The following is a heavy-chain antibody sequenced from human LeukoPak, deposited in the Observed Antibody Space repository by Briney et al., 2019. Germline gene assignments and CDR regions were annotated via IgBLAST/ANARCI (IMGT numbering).Heavy chain of an antibody. CDR1: GFTFSSYS. D-gene: IGHD6-13*01. Sequence: GGSLRLSCAASGFTFSSYSMNWVRQAPGKGLEWVSYISSSSSTIYYADSVKGRFTISRDNAKNSLYLQMNSLRAEDTAVYYCARVSIAAAPYSFDYWGQGTLVTVSS. J-gene: IGHJ4*02. V-gene: IGHV3-48*01. CDR3: ARVSIAAAPYSFDY. CDR2: ISSSSSTI.